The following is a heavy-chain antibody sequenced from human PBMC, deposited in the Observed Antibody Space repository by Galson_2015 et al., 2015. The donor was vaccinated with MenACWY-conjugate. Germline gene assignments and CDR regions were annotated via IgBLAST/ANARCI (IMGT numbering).Heavy chain of an antibody. D-gene: IGHD3-10*01. V-gene: IGHV1-18*04. CDR1: GYTFTNYD. CDR2: ISHYNGNT. Sequence: SVKVSCKASGYTFTNYDITWVRRAPGQGLEWMGWISHYNGNTRFGEKVQGRVSMTTDTSTDTAYMELRSLRSDDTAVYYCARVSLRDSGSNPNWLDPWGQGTLVTVSS. CDR3: ARVSLRDSGSNPNWLDP. J-gene: IGHJ5*02.